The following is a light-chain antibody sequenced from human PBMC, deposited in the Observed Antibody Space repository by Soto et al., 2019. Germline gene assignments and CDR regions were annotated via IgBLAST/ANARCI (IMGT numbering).Light chain of an antibody. V-gene: IGKV3D-20*02. CDR3: QQRSNWPPA. J-gene: IGKJ5*01. CDR2: GAS. CDR1: QSVGSNF. Sequence: EIVLTQSPGTLSLSPGERATLSCRASQSVGSNFLAWYQQKPGQAPRILIFGASGRATGIPARFSGSGSGTDFTLTISSLEPEDFAVYYCQQRSNWPPAFGQGTRLEI.